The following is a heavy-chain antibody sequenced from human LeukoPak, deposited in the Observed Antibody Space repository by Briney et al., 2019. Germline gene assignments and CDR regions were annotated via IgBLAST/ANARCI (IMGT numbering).Heavy chain of an antibody. CDR2: TYYRSKWYY. CDR3: ARGFALDF. Sequence: SQALSLTCDISGDTVSSNSAAWNWIRQSPSRGLEWLGRTYYRSKWYYDYAVSVKSRITISPDTSKNQFSLQLNSVTADDTAVYYCARGFALDFWGQGTMVTVSS. CDR1: GDTVSSNSAA. V-gene: IGHV6-1*01. J-gene: IGHJ3*01.